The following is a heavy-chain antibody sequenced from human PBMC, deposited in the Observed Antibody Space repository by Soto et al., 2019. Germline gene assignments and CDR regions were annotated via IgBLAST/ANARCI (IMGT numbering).Heavy chain of an antibody. CDR1: GFTFSSYA. J-gene: IGHJ4*02. CDR3: AKGWESGSCSSTSCYTFDY. Sequence: EVQLLESGGGLVQPGGSLRLSCAASGFTFSSYAMSWVRQAPGKGLEWVSAISGSGGSTYYADSVKGRFTISRDNSKNTLYLQMNSLRAEDTAVYYCAKGWESGSCSSTSCYTFDYWGQGTLVTVSS. CDR2: ISGSGGST. D-gene: IGHD2-2*02. V-gene: IGHV3-23*01.